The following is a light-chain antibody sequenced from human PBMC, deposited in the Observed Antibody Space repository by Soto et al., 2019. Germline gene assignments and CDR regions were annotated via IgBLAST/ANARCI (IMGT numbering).Light chain of an antibody. J-gene: IGKJ1*01. V-gene: IGKV1-27*01. CDR3: QKYNSAPWT. CDR1: QGISNY. Sequence: DIPMTQSPSSLSASVGGRVTITCRASQGISNYLAWYQQKPGKVPKLLIYAASTLQSGVPSRFSGSGSGTYFTLTISSLQPEDVATYYCQKYNSAPWTFGQGTKVEIK. CDR2: AAS.